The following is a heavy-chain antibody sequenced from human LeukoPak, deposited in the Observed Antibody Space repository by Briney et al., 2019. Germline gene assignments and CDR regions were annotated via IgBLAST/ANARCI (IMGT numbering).Heavy chain of an antibody. V-gene: IGHV1-18*01. CDR2: ISAYNGNT. CDR1: GYTFTSYG. J-gene: IGHJ4*02. CDR3: ARDQHVWGSYRTFDY. D-gene: IGHD3-16*02. Sequence: ASVKVSCKASGYTFTSYGISWVRQAPGHGLEWMGWISAYNGNTNYAQKLQGRVTMTTDTSTSTAYMELRSLRSDDTAVYYCARDQHVWGSYRTFDYWGQGTLVTVSS.